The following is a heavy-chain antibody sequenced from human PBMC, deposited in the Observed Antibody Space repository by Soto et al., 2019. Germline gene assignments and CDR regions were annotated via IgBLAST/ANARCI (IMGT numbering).Heavy chain of an antibody. CDR2: IYEGETT. Sequence: QLQLQESGPGLVKPSETLALTCAVSGASISRTGFHWGWIRQPPGQGLEWIGSIYEGETTFYNSSLKSLVTISAYTSKNHFSLKLSSVTAADTAVYYCARRGSGHTFDYWGQGTLVTVSS. CDR3: ARRGSGHTFDY. D-gene: IGHD3-10*01. CDR1: GASISRTGFH. J-gene: IGHJ4*02. V-gene: IGHV4-39*01.